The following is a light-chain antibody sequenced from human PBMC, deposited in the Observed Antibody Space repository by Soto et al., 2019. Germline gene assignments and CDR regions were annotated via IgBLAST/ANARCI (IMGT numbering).Light chain of an antibody. CDR3: CSYAGSYTVV. Sequence: QSVLTQPRSVSGSPGQSVTISCTGTSSDVGAYNYVSWYQQHPGKVPKLMIYDVTKRPSGVPDRFSGSKSGNTASLTISGLQAEDEADYYCCSYAGSYTVVFGTGTKLTVL. CDR2: DVT. J-gene: IGLJ1*01. V-gene: IGLV2-11*01. CDR1: SSDVGAYNY.